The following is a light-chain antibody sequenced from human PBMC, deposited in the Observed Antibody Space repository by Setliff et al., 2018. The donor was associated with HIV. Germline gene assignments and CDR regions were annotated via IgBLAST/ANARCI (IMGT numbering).Light chain of an antibody. J-gene: IGLJ2*01. Sequence: QSALAQPPSVSGAPGQRVTISCTGSISNVGAGYDVHWYQQLPGTAPKLLIYANNNRPSGVSDRLSGSKSGTSASLAITGLQAEDEADYFCQSYDSSPSGSVFGGGTKVTVL. CDR3: QSYDSSPSGSV. CDR1: ISNVGAGYD. V-gene: IGLV1-40*01. CDR2: ANN.